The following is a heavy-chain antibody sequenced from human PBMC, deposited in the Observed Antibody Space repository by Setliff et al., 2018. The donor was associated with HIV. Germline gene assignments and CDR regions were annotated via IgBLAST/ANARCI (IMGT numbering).Heavy chain of an antibody. CDR1: GFTFSSYA. J-gene: IGHJ4*02. CDR3: ARDPYRGSYYEADY. V-gene: IGHV3-23*01. CDR2: ISGSGGST. D-gene: IGHD1-26*01. Sequence: GSLRLSCAASGFTFSSYAMSWVRQAPGKGLEWVSAISGSGGSTYYADSVKGRFTISRDNSKNTLYLQLNSLTAEDTAVYYCARDPYRGSYYEADYWGQGTLVTVSS.